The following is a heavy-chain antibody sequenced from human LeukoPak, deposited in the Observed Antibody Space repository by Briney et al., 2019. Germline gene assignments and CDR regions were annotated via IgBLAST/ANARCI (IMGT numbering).Heavy chain of an antibody. J-gene: IGHJ6*04. V-gene: IGHV4-30-2*01. CDR2: IYHSGST. Sequence: PSQTLSLTCAVSGGSISSGGYSWSWIRQPPGKGLEWIGYIYHSGSTYYNPSLKSRVTISVDRSKNQFSLKLSSVTAADTAVYYCAMTTTVTTSYYYGMDVWGKGTTATVSS. CDR1: GGSISSGGYS. CDR3: AMTTTVTTSYYYGMDV. D-gene: IGHD4-17*01.